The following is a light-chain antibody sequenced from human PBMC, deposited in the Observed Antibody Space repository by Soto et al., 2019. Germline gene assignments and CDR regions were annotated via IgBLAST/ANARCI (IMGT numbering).Light chain of an antibody. CDR2: EGT. CDR1: ASDVGRYEL. CDR3: CSYAGGSLDI. J-gene: IGLJ1*01. Sequence: QSALTQPASVSGSPGQSITLSCTGTASDVGRYELVSWYQQHPGTAPRLIIYEGTQRPSGVSNRFSASKSGNTASLTISGLQAEDEADYYCCSYAGGSLDIFGSGTKLTVL. V-gene: IGLV2-23*01.